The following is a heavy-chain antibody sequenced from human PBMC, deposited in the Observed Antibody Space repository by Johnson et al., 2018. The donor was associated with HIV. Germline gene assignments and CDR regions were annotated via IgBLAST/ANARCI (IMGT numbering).Heavy chain of an antibody. CDR3: TTDLVPAAKEPVVVGGAFDI. CDR2: IKSKTDGGTT. J-gene: IGHJ3*02. CDR1: GFIFSNAW. D-gene: IGHD2-2*01. V-gene: IGHV3-15*01. Sequence: EVQLVESGGGLIEPGGSLRLSCAASGFIFSNAWMTWVRQAPGKGLEWVGRIKSKTDGGTTDYAAPVKGRFTISRDDSKNTLYLQMNSLKTEDTAVYYCTTDLVPAAKEPVVVGGAFDIWGQGTMVTVSS.